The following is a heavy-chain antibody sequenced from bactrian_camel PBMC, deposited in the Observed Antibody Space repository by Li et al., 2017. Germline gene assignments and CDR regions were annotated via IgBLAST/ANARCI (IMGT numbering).Heavy chain of an antibody. CDR3: VRNYFTKQGAFGY. CDR1: GFVFSNYW. J-gene: IGHJ6*01. Sequence: HVQLVESGEGLVRPGESLRLSCAASGFVFSNYWLYWVRQAPGKGLEWVSSINSGGNTTHYADSVKGRFTISRDNAKNTVFLQMNSLKPEDTAVYYCVRNYFTKQGAFGYWGQGTQVTVS. D-gene: IGHD2*01. V-gene: IGHV3S1*01. CDR2: INSGGNTT.